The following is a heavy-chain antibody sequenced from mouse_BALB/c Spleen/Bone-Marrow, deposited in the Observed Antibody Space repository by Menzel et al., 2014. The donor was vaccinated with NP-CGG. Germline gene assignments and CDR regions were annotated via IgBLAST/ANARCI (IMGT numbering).Heavy chain of an antibody. J-gene: IGHJ2*01. CDR1: GFTFSSYT. CDR2: ISNGGGST. Sequence: EVHLVESGGGLVQPGGSLKLSCAASGFTFSSYTMSWVRQTPEKRLEWVAYISNGGGSTYYLDTVKGRFTISRDNAKNTLYLQMSSLKSEDTAMYYCARGGYYFDYWGQGTTLTVSS. CDR3: ARGGYYFDY. V-gene: IGHV5-12-2*01.